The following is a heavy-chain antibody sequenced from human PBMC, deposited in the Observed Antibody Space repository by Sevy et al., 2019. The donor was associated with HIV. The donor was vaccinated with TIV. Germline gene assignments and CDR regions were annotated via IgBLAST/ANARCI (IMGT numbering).Heavy chain of an antibody. V-gene: IGHV3-30*18. CDR3: GKMHYYGSGSHYFDYYGMDV. J-gene: IGHJ6*02. CDR1: GFTFSSYG. Sequence: GGSLRLSCAASGFTFSSYGMHWVRQAPGKGLEWVAVISYDGSDKNYADSVKGRFTISRDTSKNTLYLQMNSLRAEDTAIYYCGKMHYYGSGSHYFDYYGMDVWGQGTTVTVSS. CDR2: ISYDGSDK. D-gene: IGHD3-10*01.